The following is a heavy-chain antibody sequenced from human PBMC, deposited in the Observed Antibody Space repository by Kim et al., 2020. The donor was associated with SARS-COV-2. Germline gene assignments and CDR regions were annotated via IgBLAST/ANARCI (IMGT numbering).Heavy chain of an antibody. Sequence: SETLSLTCTVSGGSISSYYWSWIRQPPGKGLEWIGYIYYSGSTNYNPSLKSRVTISVDTSKNQFSLKLSSVTAADTAVYYCARQSHSGSVLSAFDIWGQGTMVTVSS. D-gene: IGHD5-12*01. CDR1: GGSISSYY. CDR2: IYYSGST. J-gene: IGHJ3*02. CDR3: ARQSHSGSVLSAFDI. V-gene: IGHV4-59*08.